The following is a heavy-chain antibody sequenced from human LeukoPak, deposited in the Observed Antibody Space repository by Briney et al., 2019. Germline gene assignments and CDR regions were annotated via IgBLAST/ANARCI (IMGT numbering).Heavy chain of an antibody. J-gene: IGHJ5*02. V-gene: IGHV4-39*07. CDR1: GGSISSNTYY. CDR2: IYYSGNT. Sequence: SETLSLTCTVSGGSISSNTYYWGWIRQPPGKGLEWIGSIYYSGNTYYNPSLKSRVIISVDTSKNQFSLRLSSVTAADTAVYYCAKISFFITIFWFDPWGQGTLVTVSS. D-gene: IGHD3-9*01. CDR3: AKISFFITIFWFDP.